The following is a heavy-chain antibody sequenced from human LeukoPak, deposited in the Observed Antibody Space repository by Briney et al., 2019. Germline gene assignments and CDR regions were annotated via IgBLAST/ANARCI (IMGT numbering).Heavy chain of an antibody. CDR2: IYHSGST. Sequence: PSQTLSLTCTVSGGSISSGGYYWSRIRQPPGKGLEWIGYIYHSGSTYYNPSLKSRVTISVDRSKNQFSLKLSSVTAADTAVYYCARVPGRCSSTSCSPRGRNWFDPWGQGTLVTVSS. D-gene: IGHD2-2*01. CDR1: GGSISSGGYY. CDR3: ARVPGRCSSTSCSPRGRNWFDP. J-gene: IGHJ5*02. V-gene: IGHV4-30-2*01.